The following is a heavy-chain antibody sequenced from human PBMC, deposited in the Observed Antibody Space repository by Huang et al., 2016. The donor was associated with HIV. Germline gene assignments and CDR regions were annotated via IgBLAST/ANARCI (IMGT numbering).Heavy chain of an antibody. Sequence: EVQLVESGGGLVQPGGSLRLSCAASGFSISSYWMHWVRQAPGKGLVWVSRINSDVSSTSYADSVKGRFTSSRDNAKNTLYLQMNSLRAEDTAVYYCARDPRIQSWLNFFDYWGQGTLVSVSS. J-gene: IGHJ4*02. CDR2: INSDVSST. CDR1: GFSISSYW. D-gene: IGHD3-22*01. V-gene: IGHV3-74*01. CDR3: ARDPRIQSWLNFFDY.